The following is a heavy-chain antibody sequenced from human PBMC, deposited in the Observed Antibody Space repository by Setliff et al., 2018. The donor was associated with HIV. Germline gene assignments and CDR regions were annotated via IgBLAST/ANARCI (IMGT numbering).Heavy chain of an antibody. CDR1: GFTFSDDW. CDR3: ATITHNTGFAGTLYFYMDV. J-gene: IGHJ6*03. D-gene: IGHD1-20*01. V-gene: IGHV3-15*01. CDR2: IKNRPAGGTT. Sequence: PGESLKISCAASGFTFSDDWVNWVRQAPGRGLEWVGRIKNRPAGGTTEYAAPVKGRFSISRDDSEKKLYLQMNSLRTDDTAVYYCATITHNTGFAGTLYFYMDVWGKGTTVTVSS.